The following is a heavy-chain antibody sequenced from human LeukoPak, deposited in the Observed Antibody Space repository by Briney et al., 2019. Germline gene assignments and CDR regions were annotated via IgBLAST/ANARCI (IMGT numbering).Heavy chain of an antibody. Sequence: GGSLRLSCAASGFTFSNYAMTWVRQAPGKGLEWVSSIIGSTGNTYYADSVEGRFTISRDISKNTLYLQMNSLRAEDTAIYYCAKDRVAAAGTSFDHWGQGTLVTVSS. D-gene: IGHD6-13*01. CDR2: IIGSTGNT. V-gene: IGHV3-23*01. CDR3: AKDRVAAAGTSFDH. J-gene: IGHJ4*02. CDR1: GFTFSNYA.